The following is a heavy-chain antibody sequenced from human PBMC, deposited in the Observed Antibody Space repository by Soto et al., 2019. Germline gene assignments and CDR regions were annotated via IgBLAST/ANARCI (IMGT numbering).Heavy chain of an antibody. Sequence: QITLKESGPALVKPTQTLTLTCTFSGFSLSTSGVGVGWIRQPPGEALEWLALIYWDDYKHFSPSLESRLTIPKDTSKNQVVLTMTNMDPGDTATYSCVHKGGGDRILDYWGQGTLVTVSS. D-gene: IGHD3-16*01. CDR1: GFSLSTSGVG. CDR3: VHKGGGDRILDY. CDR2: IYWDDYK. J-gene: IGHJ4*02. V-gene: IGHV2-5*02.